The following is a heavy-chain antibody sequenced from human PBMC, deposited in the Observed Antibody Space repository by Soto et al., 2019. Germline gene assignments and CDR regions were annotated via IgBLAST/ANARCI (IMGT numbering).Heavy chain of an antibody. D-gene: IGHD6-6*01. V-gene: IGHV1-46*03. Sequence: GASVKVSCKASGYTFTSYYMHWVRQAPGQGLEWMGIINPSGGSTSYAQKFQGRVTMTRDTSTSTVYMELSSLRSEDTAVYYCARIAGNSIAARSYSRRDWFDPWGQGTLVTVSS. CDR3: ARIAGNSIAARSYSRRDWFDP. CDR2: INPSGGST. CDR1: GYTFTSYY. J-gene: IGHJ5*02.